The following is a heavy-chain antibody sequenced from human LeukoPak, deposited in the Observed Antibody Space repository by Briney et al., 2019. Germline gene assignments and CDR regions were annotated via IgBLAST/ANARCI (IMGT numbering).Heavy chain of an antibody. CDR2: IYHSAST. J-gene: IGHJ3*02. V-gene: IGHV4-30-2*01. CDR3: ARDLGTFRPGEGSAFDI. CDR1: GGSISSSGYH. D-gene: IGHD3-16*01. Sequence: ASETLSLTCVVSGGSISSSGYHWSWIRQPPGKGLEWIGCIYHSASTYYNPSLKSRVSISVDRSKNQFSLKLSSVTAADTAVYYCARDLGTFRPGEGSAFDIWGQGTMVTVSS.